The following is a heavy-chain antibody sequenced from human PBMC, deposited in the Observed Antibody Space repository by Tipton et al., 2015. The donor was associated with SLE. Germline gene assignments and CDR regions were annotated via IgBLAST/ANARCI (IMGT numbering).Heavy chain of an antibody. V-gene: IGHV4-61*03. J-gene: IGHJ4*02. Sequence: TLSLTCTVSGGSISSGGYYWSWIRQPPGKGLEWIGYIYYSGSTNYNPSLKSRVTISLDTSKNHFSLKLSSVTAADTAVYYCARGGGGNFDSWGQGTLVTVSS. CDR1: GGSISSGGYY. CDR2: IYYSGST. D-gene: IGHD4-23*01. CDR3: ARGGGGNFDS.